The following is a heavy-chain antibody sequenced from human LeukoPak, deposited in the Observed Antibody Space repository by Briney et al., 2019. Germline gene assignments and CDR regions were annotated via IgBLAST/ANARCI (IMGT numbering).Heavy chain of an antibody. J-gene: IGHJ4*02. V-gene: IGHV4-4*07. CDR2: IYTSGST. D-gene: IGHD6-19*01. CDR3: ANGRAVAGKGYFDY. CDR1: GGSISSYY. Sequence: SETLFLTCTVSGGSISSYYWSWIRQPAGKGLEWIGRIYTSGSTNYNPSLKSRVTMSVDTSKNQFSLKLSSVTAADTAVYYCANGRAVAGKGYFDYWGQGTLVTVSS.